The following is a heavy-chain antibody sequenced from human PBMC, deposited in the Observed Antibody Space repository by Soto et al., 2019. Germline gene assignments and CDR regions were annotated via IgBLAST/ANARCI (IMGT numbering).Heavy chain of an antibody. Sequence: PGGSLRLSCAASGFTFGDYAMHWVRQVPGEGLEWVSGFKWNSGDVGYADSAKGRFTISRDNARNSLYLQMNSLRPEDTAVYCCAKDRSSGSPYYGMDFWGQGTMVTVSS. D-gene: IGHD3-10*01. CDR2: FKWNSGDV. CDR3: AKDRSSGSPYYGMDF. CDR1: GFTFGDYA. J-gene: IGHJ6*02. V-gene: IGHV3-9*01.